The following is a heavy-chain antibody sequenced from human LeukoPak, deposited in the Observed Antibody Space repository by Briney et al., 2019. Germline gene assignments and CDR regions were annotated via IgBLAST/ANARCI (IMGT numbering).Heavy chain of an antibody. D-gene: IGHD2-21*02. J-gene: IGHJ4*02. CDR1: GYTFTSYA. CDR3: ARDIVVVTAMFYFDY. Sequence: ASVTVSCTASGYTFTSYAIHWVRQAPGQRLEWMGWINAGNGNTKYSQKFQDRVTITRDTSASTAYMELSSLRSEDTAVYYCARDIVVVTAMFYFDYWGQGTLVTVSS. V-gene: IGHV1-3*01. CDR2: INAGNGNT.